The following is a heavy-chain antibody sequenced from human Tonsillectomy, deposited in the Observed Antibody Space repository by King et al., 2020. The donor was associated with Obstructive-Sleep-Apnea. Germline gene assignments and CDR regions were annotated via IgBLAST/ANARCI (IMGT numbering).Heavy chain of an antibody. V-gene: IGHV3-30*03. CDR1: GFTFSSYG. J-gene: IGHJ4*02. Sequence: VQLVESGGGVVQPGRSLRLSCAASGFTFSSYGMHWVRQAPGKGLEWGALMSYDGNNKFYADSVKGRFTIARDTAKNTLYLQMSRLRAEDTAVYYCASAAMRAPAFDYWGQGTLVTVSS. CDR3: ASAAMRAPAFDY. CDR2: MSYDGNNK. D-gene: IGHD2-2*01.